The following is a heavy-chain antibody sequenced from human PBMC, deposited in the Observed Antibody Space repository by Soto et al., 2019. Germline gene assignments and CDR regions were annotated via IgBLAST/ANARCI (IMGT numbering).Heavy chain of an antibody. D-gene: IGHD1-20*01. CDR3: ARVVWASDNYYYYYYGMDV. V-gene: IGHV4-30-4*01. CDR2: IYYSGST. J-gene: IGHJ6*02. CDR1: GGSISSGDYY. Sequence: SETLSLTCTVSGGSISSGDYYWSWIRQPPGKGLEWIGYIYYSGSTYYNPSLKSRVTISVDTSKNQFSLKLSSVTAADTAVYYCARVVWASDNYYYYYYGMDVWGQGTTVTVSS.